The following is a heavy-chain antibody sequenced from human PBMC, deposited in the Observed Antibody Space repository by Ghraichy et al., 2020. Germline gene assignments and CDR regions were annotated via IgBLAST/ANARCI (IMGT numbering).Heavy chain of an antibody. V-gene: IGHV4-4*08. CDR1: DDSITSYY. D-gene: IGHD4-17*01. CDR3: ARDPAGDYGV. J-gene: IGHJ4*02. Sequence: ESLNISCTVSDDSITSYYWSWIRLSPGKGLEWIGYIHSRGVIKYSPALKSRVIISIDPPKKQLSLNLTSVTAADTATYFCARDPAGDYGVWGRGTRVVVSS. CDR2: IHSRGVI.